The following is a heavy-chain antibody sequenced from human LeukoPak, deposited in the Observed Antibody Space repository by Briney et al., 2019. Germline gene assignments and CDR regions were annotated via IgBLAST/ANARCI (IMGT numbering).Heavy chain of an antibody. CDR1: GFTFSSYG. J-gene: IGHJ4*02. CDR2: IRYDGSNK. CDR3: AKGGYSSGWFDY. V-gene: IGHV3-30*02. D-gene: IGHD6-19*01. Sequence: PGGSLRLSCAASGFTFSSYGMHWVRQAPGKGLEWVAFIRYDGSNKYYSDSVKGRFTIPRDNSKNTLYLQMNSLRAEDTAVYYCAKGGYSSGWFDYWGQGTLVTVSS.